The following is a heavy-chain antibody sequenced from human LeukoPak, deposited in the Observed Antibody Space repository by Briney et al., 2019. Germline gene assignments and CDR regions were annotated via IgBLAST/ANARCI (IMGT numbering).Heavy chain of an antibody. Sequence: PSETLSLTCAVYGGSFSGYYWSWIRQPPGKVLEWIGEINHSGSTNYNPSLKSRVTISVDTSKNQFSLKLSSVTAADTAVYFCARDHVTVTPLPDYNSMDVWGQGTSVTVSS. CDR3: ARDHVTVTPLPDYNSMDV. V-gene: IGHV4-34*01. D-gene: IGHD4-17*01. CDR2: INHSGST. CDR1: GGSFSGYY. J-gene: IGHJ6*02.